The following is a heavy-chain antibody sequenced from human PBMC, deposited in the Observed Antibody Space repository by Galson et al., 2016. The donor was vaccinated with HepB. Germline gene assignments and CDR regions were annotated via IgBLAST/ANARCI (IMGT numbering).Heavy chain of an antibody. J-gene: IGHJ1*01. CDR2: INPNSGDT. CDR1: GYTFTDYY. CDR3: ARAIRYQLLCQF. Sequence: SVKVSCKASGYTFTDYYLHWVRQAPGQGLEWMGWINPNSGDTNSSRSFQDRVAMTRDASTDTAYLEVYSLTSDDTAMYYCARAIRYQLLCQFWGQGTLVTVSS. V-gene: IGHV1-2*02. D-gene: IGHD2-2*01.